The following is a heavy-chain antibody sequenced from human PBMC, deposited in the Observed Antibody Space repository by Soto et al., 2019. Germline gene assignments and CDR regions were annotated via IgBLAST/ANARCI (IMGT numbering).Heavy chain of an antibody. J-gene: IGHJ6*02. Sequence: PSETLSLTCAVYGGSFSGYYWSWIRQPPGKGLEWIGEINHSGSTNYNPSLKSRVTISVDTSKNQLSLKLSSVTAADTAVYYCARIPYGSGSWRDSYYYYGMDVWGQGTTVTVSS. CDR2: INHSGST. CDR3: ARIPYGSGSWRDSYYYYGMDV. V-gene: IGHV4-34*01. D-gene: IGHD3-10*01. CDR1: GGSFSGYY.